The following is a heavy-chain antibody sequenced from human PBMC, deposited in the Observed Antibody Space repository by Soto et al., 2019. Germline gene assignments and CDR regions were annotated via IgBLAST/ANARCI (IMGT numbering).Heavy chain of an antibody. Sequence: SQTLSVTCAISGSSVSSNIAAWNCIRQSPSRGLEWLGRTYYRSKWYNDYAVSVKSRITINPDTSKNQFSLQLNSVTPEDTAVYYCARDRLGGPHYYYYGMDVWGHGTTVTVSS. J-gene: IGHJ6*01. CDR2: TYYRSKWYN. D-gene: IGHD3-16*01. V-gene: IGHV6-1*01. CDR1: GSSVSSNIAA. CDR3: ARDRLGGPHYYYYGMDV.